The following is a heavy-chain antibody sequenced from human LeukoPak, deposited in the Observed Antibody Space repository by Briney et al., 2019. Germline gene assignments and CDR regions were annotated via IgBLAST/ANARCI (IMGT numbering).Heavy chain of an antibody. CDR1: GGSISSSY. V-gene: IGHV4-59*01. J-gene: IGHJ2*01. CDR2: IYYTGST. CDR3: ARDYGDIPPDWYYDL. Sequence: IPSETLSLTCTVSGGSISSSYWSWIRQPPGKGLEWIGYIYYTGSTTYNPSLKSRVTISVDTSKNQFSLKLRSVTAADTAVYYCARDYGDIPPDWYYDLWGRGTLVTVSS. D-gene: IGHD4-17*01.